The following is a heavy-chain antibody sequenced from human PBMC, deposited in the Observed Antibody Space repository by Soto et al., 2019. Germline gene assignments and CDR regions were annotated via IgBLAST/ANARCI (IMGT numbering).Heavy chain of an antibody. CDR3: ARTQSVFDY. CDR2: TYYRSKWYN. Sequence: SQTLSLTCAISGDSVSSKSADWNWIRQSPSRGLEWLGRTYYRSKWYNEYAVSVKSRITINPDTSKNQFSLQLNSVTPEDTAGYYCARTQSVFDYWGRGTQVTVSS. V-gene: IGHV6-1*01. J-gene: IGHJ4*02. CDR1: GDSVSSKSAD.